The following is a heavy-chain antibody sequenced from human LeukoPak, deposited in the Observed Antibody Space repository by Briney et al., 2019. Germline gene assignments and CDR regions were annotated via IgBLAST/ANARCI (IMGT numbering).Heavy chain of an antibody. CDR3: ARDWGADY. J-gene: IGHJ4*02. CDR1: GFTLSTYS. V-gene: IGHV3-7*01. CDR2: IKQDGSEK. D-gene: IGHD3-16*01. Sequence: GGSLRLSCAASGFTLSTYSMNWVRQAPGKGLEWVANIKQDGSEKYYVDSVEGRFTISRDNAKNSLYLQMNSLRAEDTAVYYCARDWGADYWGQGTLVTVSS.